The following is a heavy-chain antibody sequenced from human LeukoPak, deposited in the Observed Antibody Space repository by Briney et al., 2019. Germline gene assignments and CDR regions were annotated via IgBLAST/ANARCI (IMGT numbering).Heavy chain of an antibody. V-gene: IGHV1-2*06. J-gene: IGHJ4*02. CDR3: ASAPRLVVRWASFDY. D-gene: IGHD2-15*01. Sequence: ASVKVSCKASGYTFTGYYMHWVRQAPGQGLEWMGRINPNSGGTNYAQKFQGRVTMTRDTSISTAYMELSRLRSDDTAVYYCASAPRLVVRWASFDYWGQGTLVTVSS. CDR1: GYTFTGYY. CDR2: INPNSGGT.